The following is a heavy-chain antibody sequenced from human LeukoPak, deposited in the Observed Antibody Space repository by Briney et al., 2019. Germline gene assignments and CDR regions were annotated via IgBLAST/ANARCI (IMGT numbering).Heavy chain of an antibody. Sequence: PGGSLRLSCAASGFTVSSNYMSWVRQAPGKGLEWVSVIYSGGSTYYADSVKGRFTISRDNSKNTLYLQMNSLRAEDTAVYYCARAWYYYGSMNDYWGQGTLVTVSS. CDR1: GFTVSSNY. D-gene: IGHD3-10*01. CDR3: ARAWYYYGSMNDY. V-gene: IGHV3-66*01. J-gene: IGHJ4*02. CDR2: IYSGGST.